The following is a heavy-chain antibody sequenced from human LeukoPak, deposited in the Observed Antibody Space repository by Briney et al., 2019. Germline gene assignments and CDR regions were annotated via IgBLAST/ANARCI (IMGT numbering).Heavy chain of an antibody. CDR3: ARGASSSWYPTGLDWRPKVKWYFDL. Sequence: GGSLRLPCEVSGFSFVGHWMTWVRQAPGKGLEWVANINQDGSETYYVDSVKGRFTISRANPKNSLYLQMNSLRAEDTALYYCARGASSSWYPTGLDWRPKVKWYFDLWGRGTLVTVSS. CDR2: INQDGSET. D-gene: IGHD6-13*01. J-gene: IGHJ2*01. V-gene: IGHV3-7*01. CDR1: GFSFVGHW.